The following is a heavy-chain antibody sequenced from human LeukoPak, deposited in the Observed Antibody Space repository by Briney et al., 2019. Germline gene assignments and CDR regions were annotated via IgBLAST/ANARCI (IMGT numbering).Heavy chain of an antibody. Sequence: SETLSLTCTVSGGSISSYYWSWIRQPPRKGLEWIGYIYYSGSTNYNPSLKSRVTISVDTSKNQFSLKLSSVTAADTAVYYCAAAAGPRRWDYWGQGTLVTVSS. V-gene: IGHV4-59*08. J-gene: IGHJ4*02. CDR3: AAAAGPRRWDY. CDR1: GGSISSYY. D-gene: IGHD6-13*01. CDR2: IYYSGST.